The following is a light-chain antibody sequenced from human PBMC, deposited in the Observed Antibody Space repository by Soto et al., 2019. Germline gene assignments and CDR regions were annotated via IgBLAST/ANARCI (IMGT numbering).Light chain of an antibody. CDR2: GAS. CDR1: QSFSSSY. V-gene: IGKV3-20*01. CDR3: QHCGSALFT. Sequence: EIVLTQSPGTLSLSPGERATLSCRASQSFSSSYLAWYQQKPGQAPRLLIYGASSRATGIPDRFSGSGSGTDFTLTISSLEPEDFAVYYCQHCGSALFTFGPGTKVDV. J-gene: IGKJ3*01.